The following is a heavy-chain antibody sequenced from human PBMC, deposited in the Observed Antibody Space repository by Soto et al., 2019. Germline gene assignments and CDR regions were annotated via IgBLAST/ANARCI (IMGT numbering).Heavy chain of an antibody. CDR3: ARGGAILIGHSLPLPDY. CDR2: INPSGGSI. D-gene: IGHD3-9*01. J-gene: IGHJ4*02. V-gene: IGHV1-46*01. Sequence: ASVKVSCKASGYTFTSYYMHWVRQAPGQGLEWMGIINPSGGSISYAQKFQGRVTMTRDTSTSTVYMELSSLRSEDTAVYYCARGGAILIGHSLPLPDYWGQGTLVTVSS. CDR1: GYTFTSYY.